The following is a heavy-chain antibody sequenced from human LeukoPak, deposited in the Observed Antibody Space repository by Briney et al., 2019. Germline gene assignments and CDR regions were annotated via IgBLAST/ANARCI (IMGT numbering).Heavy chain of an antibody. CDR2: IWYDGSNK. V-gene: IGHV3-33*06. CDR1: GFTFSSYG. Sequence: GGSLRLSCAASGFTFSSYGMHWVRQAPGKGLEWVAVIWYDGSNKYYADSVKGRFTISRDNSKNTLYLQMNSLRAEDTAVYYCAKDHTASVTLPDYWGQGTLVTVSS. D-gene: IGHD5-18*01. CDR3: AKDHTASVTLPDY. J-gene: IGHJ4*02.